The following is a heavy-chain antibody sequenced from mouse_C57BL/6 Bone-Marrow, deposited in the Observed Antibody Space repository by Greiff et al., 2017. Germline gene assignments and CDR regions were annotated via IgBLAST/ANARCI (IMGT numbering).Heavy chain of an antibody. CDR3: ARHEEGLRLRGYAMDY. Sequence: VQLQQSGAALVKPGASVKLSCKASGSTFTEYTIHWVKQRSGQGLEWIGWFYPGSGSIKYNENFKDKATLTADKSSSTVYMELSRLTSEDSAVYFCARHEEGLRLRGYAMDYWGQGTSVTVSS. CDR2: FYPGSGSI. J-gene: IGHJ4*01. D-gene: IGHD3-2*02. V-gene: IGHV1-62-2*01. CDR1: GSTFTEYT.